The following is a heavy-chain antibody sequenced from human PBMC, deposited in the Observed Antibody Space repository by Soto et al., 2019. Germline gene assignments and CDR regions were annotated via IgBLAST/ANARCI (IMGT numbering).Heavy chain of an antibody. CDR3: ARDPYYGSGTYSSAFDI. J-gene: IGHJ3*02. D-gene: IGHD3-10*01. CDR2: IYYSGST. V-gene: IGHV4-30-4*01. Sequence: SETLSLTCTVSGGSISSGDYYWSWIRQPPGKGLEWIAYIYYSGSTYYNPSLQSRITISVDTSKNQFSLRPSSVTAADTAVYYCARDPYYGSGTYSSAFDIWGQGTMVTVSS. CDR1: GGSISSGDYY.